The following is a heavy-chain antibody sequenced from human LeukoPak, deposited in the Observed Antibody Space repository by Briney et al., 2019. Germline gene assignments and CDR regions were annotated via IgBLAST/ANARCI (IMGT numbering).Heavy chain of an antibody. Sequence: ASVTVSCKASVCTLSSYAISWVRQAPGQGREWMGGIFPILCTANYAQKFQFRVTINTDESTSTAYMELSRLGSEDTAEYYCARGETLPTFDYWGQGTLVTVSS. D-gene: IGHD2-2*01. CDR1: VCTLSSYA. CDR3: ARGETLPTFDY. CDR2: IFPILCTA. V-gene: IGHV1-69*05. J-gene: IGHJ4*02.